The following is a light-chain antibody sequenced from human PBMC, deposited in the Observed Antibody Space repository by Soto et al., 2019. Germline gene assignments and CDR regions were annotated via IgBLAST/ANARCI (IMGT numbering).Light chain of an antibody. Sequence: VITHTPESVSVSMNDRATISFKSSQTLLYTSSNKNYLAWYQQRPRQPPKLLIYWASIRGSGVPDRLSGSGFGRDFTLTIISLQTEDVVVYYCQQYFSYLLTFGGGTKVDIK. V-gene: IGKV4-1*01. CDR2: WAS. J-gene: IGKJ4*01. CDR1: QTLLYTSSNKNY. CDR3: QQYFSYLLT.